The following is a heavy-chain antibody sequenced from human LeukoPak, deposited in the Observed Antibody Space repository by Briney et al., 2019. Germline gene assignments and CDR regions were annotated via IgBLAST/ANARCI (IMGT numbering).Heavy chain of an antibody. V-gene: IGHV3-33*01. CDR2: IWYDGSNK. D-gene: IGHD3-22*01. CDR3: ARERFWPQHYYDSSGYLDY. J-gene: IGHJ4*02. CDR1: GFTFSSYG. Sequence: GRSLRLSCAASGFTFSSYGMHWVRQAPGKGLEWVAVIWYDGSNKYYADSVKGRFTISRDNSKNTLYLQMNSLRAEDTAVYYCARERFWPQHYYDSSGYLDYWGQGTLVTVSS.